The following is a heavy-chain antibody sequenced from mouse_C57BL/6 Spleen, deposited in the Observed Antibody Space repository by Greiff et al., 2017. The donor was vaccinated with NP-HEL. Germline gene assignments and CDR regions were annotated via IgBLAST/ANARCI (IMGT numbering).Heavy chain of an antibody. Sequence: EVQVVESGAELVRPGASVKLSCTASGFNIKDDYMHWVKQRPEQGLEWIGWIDPENGDTEYASKFQGKATITADTSSNTAYLQLSSLTSEDTAVYYCTPHYGSSYVAYWGQGTLVTVSA. J-gene: IGHJ3*01. V-gene: IGHV14-4*01. CDR3: TPHYGSSYVAY. CDR1: GFNIKDDY. D-gene: IGHD1-1*01. CDR2: IDPENGDT.